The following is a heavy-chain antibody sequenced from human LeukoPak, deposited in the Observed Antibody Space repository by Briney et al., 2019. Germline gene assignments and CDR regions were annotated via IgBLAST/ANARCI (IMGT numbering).Heavy chain of an antibody. V-gene: IGHV4-59*11. J-gene: IGHJ6*02. CDR2: IYFSGAT. CDR1: GGSISSHY. Sequence: SETLSLTCTVSGGSISSHYWSWIRQPPGKGLEWIGYIYFSGATNYNPSLKSRVTMSVDTSKNQFSLKVTFVTAADTAVYYCATLGFCTSGSCYDYYGMAVWGQGTTVTVSS. CDR3: ATLGFCTSGSCYDYYGMAV. D-gene: IGHD1-26*01.